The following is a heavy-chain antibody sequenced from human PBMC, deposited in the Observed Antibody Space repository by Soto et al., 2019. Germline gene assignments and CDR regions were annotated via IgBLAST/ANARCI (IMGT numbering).Heavy chain of an antibody. J-gene: IGHJ5*02. Sequence: QVQVQESGPGLVKPSQTLSLTCTVSGGSITSGGYYWSWIRQHPGKGLEWIGTIHYSGNTYYNPSLKSRLSMSVDTSRNQFSLRLSSVTAADTAFYYCAITYAPPSLRFGSNWFDPWGQGALVTISS. CDR2: IHYSGNT. V-gene: IGHV4-31*03. D-gene: IGHD3-16*01. CDR1: GGSITSGGYY. CDR3: AITYAPPSLRFGSNWFDP.